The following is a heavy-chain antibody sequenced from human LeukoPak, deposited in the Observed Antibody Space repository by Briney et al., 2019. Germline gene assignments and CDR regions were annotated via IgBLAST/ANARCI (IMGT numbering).Heavy chain of an antibody. CDR3: ASPSGPTGKYFSY. CDR2: IIPIFGTA. J-gene: IGHJ4*02. V-gene: IGHV1-69*01. CDR1: GGTFSSYA. Sequence: ASVKLSCKASGGTFSSYAISWVRQAPGQGLEWMGGIIPIFGTANYAQKFQGRVTITADESTSTAYMELSSLRSEDTAVYYCASPSGPTGKYFSYWGQGTLVTVSS. D-gene: IGHD3-10*01.